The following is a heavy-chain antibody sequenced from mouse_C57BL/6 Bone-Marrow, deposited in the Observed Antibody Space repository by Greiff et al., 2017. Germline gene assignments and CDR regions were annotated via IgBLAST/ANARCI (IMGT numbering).Heavy chain of an antibody. D-gene: IGHD2-4*01. J-gene: IGHJ4*01. CDR2: IDPSDSYT. CDR1: GYTFTSYW. Sequence: VQLQQPGAELVMPGASVKLSCKASGYTFTSYWMHWVKQRPGQGLEWIGEIDPSDSYTNYNQKFKGKSTLTVDKSSSTAYMQLSSLTSEDSAVYYWARRGIYYDYDDAMDYWGQGTSVTVAS. V-gene: IGHV1-69*01. CDR3: ARRGIYYDYDDAMDY.